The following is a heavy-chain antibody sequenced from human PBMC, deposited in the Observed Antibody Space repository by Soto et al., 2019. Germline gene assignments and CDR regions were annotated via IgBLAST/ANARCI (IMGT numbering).Heavy chain of an antibody. Sequence: VQLVESGGGLVKPGGSLRLSCAVSGFTFSDYYMSWIRQAPGKGLEWVSYISSSSSYTNYADSVKGRFTISRDNAKNSLYLQMNSLRAEDTAVYYCARVRWSPAAYNYYGMDVWGQGTTVTVSS. CDR1: GFTFSDYY. V-gene: IGHV3-11*06. CDR3: ARVRWSPAAYNYYGMDV. CDR2: ISSSSSYT. J-gene: IGHJ6*02. D-gene: IGHD2-2*01.